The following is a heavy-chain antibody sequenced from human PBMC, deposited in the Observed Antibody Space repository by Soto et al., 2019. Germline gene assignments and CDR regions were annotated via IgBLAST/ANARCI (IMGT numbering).Heavy chain of an antibody. D-gene: IGHD2-15*01. CDR3: ASWSGGGCIQNYGMDV. CDR2: ISSSSNSI. Sequence: EVQLVESGGGLVKPGGSLRLSCAVSGFTFSRCSMNWVRQVPGKGLEWVSSISSSSNSINYADSVKGRFTISRDNAKNSLFLQLNRLRDEDTAVYYCASWSGGGCIQNYGMDVWGQGTTVTVSS. CDR1: GFTFSRCS. J-gene: IGHJ6*02. V-gene: IGHV3-21*01.